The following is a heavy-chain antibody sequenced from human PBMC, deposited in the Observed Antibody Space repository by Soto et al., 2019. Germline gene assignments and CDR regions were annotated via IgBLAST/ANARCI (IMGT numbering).Heavy chain of an antibody. CDR2: TNPSGGSA. D-gene: IGHD2-15*01. CDR3: ARRILPGYYFDY. J-gene: IGHJ4*02. V-gene: IGHV1-46*03. CDR1: GYTFTSYF. Sequence: QVQLVQSGAEVKKPGASVKVSCKASGYTFTSYFMHWVRQAPGQGLEWMGMTNPSGGSAGYAQKLQGRVTMTRDTSTSTLYMALSSLRSEDTAVYYCARRILPGYYFDYWGQGTLGTVSS.